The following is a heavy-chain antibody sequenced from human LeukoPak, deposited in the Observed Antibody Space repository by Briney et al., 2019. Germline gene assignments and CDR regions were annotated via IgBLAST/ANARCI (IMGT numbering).Heavy chain of an antibody. V-gene: IGHV4-39*07. D-gene: IGHD3-10*01. CDR2: IYYSGST. CDR3: AFRGSGSHTPPH. J-gene: IGHJ4*02. CDR1: GGSISSSSYY. Sequence: SETLSLTCTVSGGSISSSSYYWGWIRQPPGKGLEWIESIYYSGSTYYNPSLKSRVTISVDKSKNQFSLKLSSVTAADTAVYYCAFRGSGSHTPPHWGQGTLVTVSS.